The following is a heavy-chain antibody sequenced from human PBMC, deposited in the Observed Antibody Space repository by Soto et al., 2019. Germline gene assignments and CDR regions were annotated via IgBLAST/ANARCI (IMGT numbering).Heavy chain of an antibody. Sequence: LRLSCVASGFTFNNAWMNWVRQAPGKGLEWVGRIKSKTDGGTTDYAALVKGRFTISRDDSKTTLYLQMNGLKTEDTAVYYCTTAENYYDSSSFDYWGQGTLVTVSS. J-gene: IGHJ4*02. CDR3: TTAENYYDSSSFDY. V-gene: IGHV3-15*01. CDR1: GFTFNNAW. D-gene: IGHD3-22*01. CDR2: IKSKTDGGTT.